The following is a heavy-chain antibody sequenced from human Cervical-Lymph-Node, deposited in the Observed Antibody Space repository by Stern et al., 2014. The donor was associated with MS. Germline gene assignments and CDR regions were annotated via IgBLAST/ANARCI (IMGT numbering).Heavy chain of an antibody. D-gene: IGHD3-22*01. J-gene: IGHJ4*02. Sequence: VQLVESGAEVKKPGSPVRVSCTASGGTFTTYAISWVRQAPGKGLEWMGGISPMSGAEKYAQKFQGRVTITADSSTTTAYMELSSLKFDDTAVYYCARYLSVIGYYDYWGQGTVVAVSS. CDR3: ARYLSVIGYYDY. V-gene: IGHV1-69*01. CDR1: GGTFTTYA. CDR2: ISPMSGAE.